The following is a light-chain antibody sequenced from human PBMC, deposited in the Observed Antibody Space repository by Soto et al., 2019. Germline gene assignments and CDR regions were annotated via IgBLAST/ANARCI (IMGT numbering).Light chain of an antibody. Sequence: DIQMNQSPSTLSASVGDRVTITCRAGQSISSWLAWYQQKPGKAPKLLIYKASSLESGVPSRFSGSGSGTEFTLTISRLQPDDFANYYCQQYTSYPWTVGQGTKVEI. J-gene: IGKJ1*01. CDR1: QSISSW. V-gene: IGKV1-5*03. CDR2: KAS. CDR3: QQYTSYPWT.